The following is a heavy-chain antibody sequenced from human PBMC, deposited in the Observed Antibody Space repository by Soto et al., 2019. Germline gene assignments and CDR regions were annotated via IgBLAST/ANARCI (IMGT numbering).Heavy chain of an antibody. J-gene: IGHJ6*02. V-gene: IGHV5-51*01. CDR1: GYSFTSYW. CDR2: IYPGDSDT. CDR3: ASGGEQWPRYYYGMDV. Sequence: GESLKISCKGSGYSFTSYWIGWVRQMPGKGLEWMGIIYPGDSDTRYSPSFQGQVTISADKSISTAYLHWSSLKASDTAMYYCASGGEQWPRYYYGMDVWGQGTTVTVSS. D-gene: IGHD6-19*01.